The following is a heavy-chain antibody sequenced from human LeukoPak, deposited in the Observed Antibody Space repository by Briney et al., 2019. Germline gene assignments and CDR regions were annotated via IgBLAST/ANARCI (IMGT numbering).Heavy chain of an antibody. J-gene: IGHJ3*02. CDR2: IIPIFGTA. CDR1: GYTFTGYY. D-gene: IGHD6-19*01. Sequence: SVKVSCKASGYTFTGYYMHWVRQAPGQGLEWMGGIIPIFGTANYAQKFQGRVTITADKSTSTAYMELSSLRSEDTAVYYCARAGSGSVDAFDIWGQGTMVTVSS. CDR3: ARAGSGSVDAFDI. V-gene: IGHV1-69*06.